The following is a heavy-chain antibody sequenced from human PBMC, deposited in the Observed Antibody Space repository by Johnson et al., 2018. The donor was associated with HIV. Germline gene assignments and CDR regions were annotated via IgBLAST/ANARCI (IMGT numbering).Heavy chain of an antibody. CDR1: GFTFSDHY. V-gene: IGHV3-11*04. D-gene: IGHD1-26*01. CDR3: AREGELDAFDV. J-gene: IGHJ3*01. Sequence: QVQLVESGGGVVRPGGSLRLSCAASGFTFSDHYMSWIRQAPGKGLEWVAHISSSGSNRDYSDSVKGRFTISRDNAKNSLFLQMNSLRAEDTAVYYCAREGELDAFDVWGQGTMVTVSS. CDR2: ISSSGSNR.